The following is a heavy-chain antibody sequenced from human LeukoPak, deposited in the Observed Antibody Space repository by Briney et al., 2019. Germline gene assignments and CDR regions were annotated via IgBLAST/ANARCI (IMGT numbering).Heavy chain of an antibody. Sequence: PGGSLRLSCAASGFTFSTHSMSWVRQSPGKGLEWVSSISSGSSHIYYADSMKGRFTISRDNAKNSLFLQMNSLRAEDTAVYHCARDFRTQLDGYSPPYHFDYWGQGALVTVSS. CDR2: ISSGSSHI. J-gene: IGHJ4*02. CDR3: ARDFRTQLDGYSPPYHFDY. CDR1: GFTFSTHS. D-gene: IGHD5-24*01. V-gene: IGHV3-21*01.